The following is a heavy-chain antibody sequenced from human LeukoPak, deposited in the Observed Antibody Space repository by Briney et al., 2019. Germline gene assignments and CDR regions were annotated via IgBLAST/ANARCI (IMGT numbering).Heavy chain of an antibody. CDR3: ARGGTAMVPYDY. Sequence: GGSLRLSCAASGFTVSSNYMSWVRQAPGKGLEWVSVIYSGGSTYYADSVEGSFTISRDNSKNTLYLQMNSLRAEDTAVYYCARGGTAMVPYDYWGQGTLVTVSS. CDR1: GFTVSSNY. CDR2: IYSGGST. J-gene: IGHJ4*02. D-gene: IGHD5-18*01. V-gene: IGHV3-66*01.